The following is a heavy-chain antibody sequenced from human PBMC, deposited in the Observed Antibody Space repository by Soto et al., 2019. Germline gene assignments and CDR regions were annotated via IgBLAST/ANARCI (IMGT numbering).Heavy chain of an antibody. V-gene: IGHV4-59*08. J-gene: IGHJ4*01. CDR2: IYYTGTT. CDR1: NGTIIDFY. D-gene: IGHD3-22*01. Sequence: SETLSLTCNVSNGTIIDFYWSWFRQPPGQGLEWVGYIYYTGTTTYNPSLRSRVDISIDASKSQFSLDLRSVTAADTAVYYCARLGGYYQAFDSWGHGALVTVSS. CDR3: ARLGGYYQAFDS.